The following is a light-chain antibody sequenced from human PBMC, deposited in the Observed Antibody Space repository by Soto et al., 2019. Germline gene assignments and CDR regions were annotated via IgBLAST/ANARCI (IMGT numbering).Light chain of an antibody. V-gene: IGKV3-15*01. CDR2: GAS. J-gene: IGKJ4*01. CDR3: QQYHTWPIT. CDR1: QGVGSW. Sequence: MTQSPSSVSASVGDRVTITCRASQGVGSWLAWYQQKPGQAPRLLISGASTGATGIPARFSGSGSGTEFTLTISSLQSEDCAIYYCQQYHTWPITFGGGTKVEIK.